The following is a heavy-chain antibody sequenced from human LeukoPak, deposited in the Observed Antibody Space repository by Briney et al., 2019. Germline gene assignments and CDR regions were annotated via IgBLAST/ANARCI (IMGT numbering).Heavy chain of an antibody. V-gene: IGHV4-59*01. CDR3: ARWARGVTAATEYFQH. D-gene: IGHD2-21*02. J-gene: IGHJ1*01. CDR2: IYYSGST. Sequence: SETLSLTCTVSGGSISSYYWSWLRQPPGKGLEGIGYIYYSGSTNYNPSLKSRVTISVDTSKNQFSLKLSSVTAADTAVYYCARWARGVTAATEYFQHWGQGTLVTVSS. CDR1: GGSISSYY.